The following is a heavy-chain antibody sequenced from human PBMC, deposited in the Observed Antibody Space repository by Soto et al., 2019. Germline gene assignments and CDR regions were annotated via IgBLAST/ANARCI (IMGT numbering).Heavy chain of an antibody. Sequence: ASVKASCKASGYTFTGYSIHWVRQAPGQGLEWMGWMNPNSGGTSYAQKFQGWVTMTRNTSISTAYMELSSLRSEDTAVYYCARDRAVAATPVDIWGQGTMVTVSS. CDR1: GYTFTGYS. J-gene: IGHJ3*02. CDR3: ARDRAVAATPVDI. CDR2: MNPNSGGT. D-gene: IGHD2-15*01. V-gene: IGHV1-2*04.